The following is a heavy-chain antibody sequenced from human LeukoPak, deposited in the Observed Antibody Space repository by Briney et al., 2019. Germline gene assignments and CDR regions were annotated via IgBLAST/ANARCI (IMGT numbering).Heavy chain of an antibody. J-gene: IGHJ4*02. CDR1: GGTFSSYA. CDR2: IIPIFNTA. V-gene: IGHV1-69*13. Sequence: SVKVSCKDSGGTFSSYALSWVRQAPGQGLEWMGGIIPIFNTANYAQKFQGRVTITADESTSTAYMEVSSLRSEDTAVYYCARGRAWFGEPPQVYFDHWGQGTLVTVSS. CDR3: ARGRAWFGEPPQVYFDH. D-gene: IGHD3-10*01.